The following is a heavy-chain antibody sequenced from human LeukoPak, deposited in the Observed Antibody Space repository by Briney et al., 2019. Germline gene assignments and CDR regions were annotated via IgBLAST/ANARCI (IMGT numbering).Heavy chain of an antibody. CDR3: ARDLRSSTSCYSDV. CDR1: GGSISSGGYY. D-gene: IGHD2-2*01. CDR2: IYYSGST. Sequence: SETLSLTCTVSGGSISSGGYYWSWIRQHPGKGLAWIGYIYYSGSTYYNPSLKSRVTISVDTSKNQFSLKLSSVTAADTAVYYCARDLRSSTSCYSDVWGQGTTVTVSS. V-gene: IGHV4-31*03. J-gene: IGHJ6*02.